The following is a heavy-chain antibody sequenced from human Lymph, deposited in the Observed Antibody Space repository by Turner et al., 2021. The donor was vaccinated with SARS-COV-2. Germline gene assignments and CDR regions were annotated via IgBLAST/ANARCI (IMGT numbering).Heavy chain of an antibody. D-gene: IGHD1-1*01. CDR2: CDPEDCET. Sequence: QDQRVQSGAAVQKTGASVKVACTVAGNTLTEFSIPRGRQAPGKGLELMGGCDPEDCETNYAQKFHGRVTMTEDTSTDTAYMELSSLRSEDTAVYYCATLKSSWKILSGRYFFDFWGQGTLVTVSS. CDR3: ATLKSSWKILSGRYFFDF. J-gene: IGHJ4*02. CDR1: GNTLTEFS. V-gene: IGHV1-24*01.